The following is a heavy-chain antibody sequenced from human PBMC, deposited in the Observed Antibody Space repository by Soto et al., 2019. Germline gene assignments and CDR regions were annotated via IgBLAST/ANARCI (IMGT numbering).Heavy chain of an antibody. V-gene: IGHV4-30-2*01. J-gene: IGHJ4*02. CDR3: ARGMTTVTTLDY. CDR2: IYYSGST. Sequence: SSETLSLTCAVSGGSISSGGYSWSWIRQPPGKGLEWIGYIYYSGSTYYNPSLKSRVTISVDRSKNQFSLKLSSVTAADTAVYYCARGMTTVTTLDYWGQGTLVTVSS. D-gene: IGHD4-17*01. CDR1: GGSISSGGYS.